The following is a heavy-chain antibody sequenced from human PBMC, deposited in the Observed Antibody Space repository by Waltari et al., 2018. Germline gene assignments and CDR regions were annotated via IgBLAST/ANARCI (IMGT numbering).Heavy chain of an antibody. CDR3: ARASFPHGGDYWYYYYYMDV. Sequence: QVQLQESGPGLVKPSETLSLTCTVSGGSISSYYWSWIRQPPGKGLEWIGYIYYSGSTNYNPSPKSRVTISVDTSKNQFSLKLSSVTAADTAVYYWARASFPHGGDYWYYYYYMDVWGKGTTVTVSS. V-gene: IGHV4-59*01. J-gene: IGHJ6*03. D-gene: IGHD2-21*02. CDR2: IYYSGST. CDR1: GGSISSYY.